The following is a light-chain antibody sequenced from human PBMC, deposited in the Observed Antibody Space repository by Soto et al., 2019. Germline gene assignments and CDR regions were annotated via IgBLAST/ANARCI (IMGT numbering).Light chain of an antibody. V-gene: IGKV3-11*01. J-gene: IGKJ5*01. CDR2: DTS. CDR1: QSVGSY. Sequence: ESVLTQSPATLSLSPGERATLSCRASQSVGSYLAWFQQTPGQAPRLLIYDTSNRATGIPARFSGSGSGTDFTLTITSLEPEDFAVYFCHQRYNWPRVTFGQGTRLEIK. CDR3: HQRYNWPRVT.